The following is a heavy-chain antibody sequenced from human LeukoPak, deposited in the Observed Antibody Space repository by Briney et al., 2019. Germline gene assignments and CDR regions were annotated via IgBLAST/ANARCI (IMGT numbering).Heavy chain of an antibody. CDR3: ARDNDSSGYYFV. CDR2: IYHSGST. Sequence: SETLSLTCTVSGYSISSGYYWGRIRQPPGKGLEWIGSIYHSGSTYYNPSLKSRVTMSVDTSKDKFSLKLSSVTAADTAVYYCARDNDSSGYYFVWGQGTLVTVSS. D-gene: IGHD3-22*01. V-gene: IGHV4-38-2*02. CDR1: GYSISSGYY. J-gene: IGHJ4*02.